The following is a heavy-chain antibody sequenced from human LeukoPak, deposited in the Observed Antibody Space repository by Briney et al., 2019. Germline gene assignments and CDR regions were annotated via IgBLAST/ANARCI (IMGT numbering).Heavy chain of an antibody. V-gene: IGHV2-5*02. CDR1: GFPLSTSGVG. D-gene: IGHD6-13*01. J-gene: IGHJ3*02. CDR3: AQAIGIAAASSAFDI. Sequence: SGPTLVNPTQTLTLTCTFSGFPLSTSGVGVGWIRQPPGKALEWHALIYWDDDKRYSPSLKSRLTITKDTSKNQVVLTMTNMDPVDTATYYCAQAIGIAAASSAFDIWGQGTMVTVSS. CDR2: IYWDDDK.